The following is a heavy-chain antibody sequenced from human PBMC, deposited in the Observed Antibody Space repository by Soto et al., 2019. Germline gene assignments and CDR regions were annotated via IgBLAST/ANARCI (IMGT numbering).Heavy chain of an antibody. D-gene: IGHD3-10*01. V-gene: IGHV3-30-3*01. Sequence: QVQLVESGGGVVQPGRSLRLSCAASGFTFSSYAMHWVRQAPGKGLEWVAVISYDGSNKYYADSVKGRFTISRDNSMNTLYLQMNSLRAEDTAVYYCARDRLVLLFTNYYFYGMDVWGQGATVTVSS. J-gene: IGHJ6*02. CDR3: ARDRLVLLFTNYYFYGMDV. CDR2: ISYDGSNK. CDR1: GFTFSSYA.